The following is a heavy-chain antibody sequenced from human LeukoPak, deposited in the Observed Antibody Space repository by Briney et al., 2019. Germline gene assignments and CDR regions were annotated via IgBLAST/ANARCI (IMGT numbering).Heavy chain of an antibody. CDR3: ASREKGYNWNYALDY. V-gene: IGHV3-30*03. CDR1: GFTFSSYG. D-gene: IGHD1-7*01. J-gene: IGHJ4*02. CDR2: ISYDGSNK. Sequence: GSLRLSCAASGFTFSSYGMHWVRQAPGKGLEWVAVISYDGSNKYYADSVKGRFTISRDNSKNTLYLQMNSLRAEDTAVYYCASREKGYNWNYALDYWGQGTLVTVSS.